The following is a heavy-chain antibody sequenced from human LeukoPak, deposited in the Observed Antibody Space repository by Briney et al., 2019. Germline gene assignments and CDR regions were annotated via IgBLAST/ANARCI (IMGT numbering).Heavy chain of an antibody. CDR2: IIPIFGTA. CDR3: ARESPRLLLWFGEESAFDI. V-gene: IGHV1-69*01. CDR1: GGTFSSYA. D-gene: IGHD3-10*01. Sequence: SVKVSCKASGGTFSSYAISWVRQAPGQGLEWMGGIIPIFGTANYAQKFQGRVTITADESTSTAYMELSSLRSEDTAVYYCARESPRLLLWFGEESAFDIWGQGTMVTVSS. J-gene: IGHJ3*02.